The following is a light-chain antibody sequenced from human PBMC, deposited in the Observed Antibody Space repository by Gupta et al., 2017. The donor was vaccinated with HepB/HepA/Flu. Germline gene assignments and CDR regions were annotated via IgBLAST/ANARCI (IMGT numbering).Light chain of an antibody. Sequence: DIQMTQSPSSLSASVGDRVTITCRASQSISTYLNWYQQKPGKAPILLIYDASRVKSGVPSRFSGSGSGTEFTLTISRRQPEDFATYYCQHRNISPRTFGQGTKVEIK. J-gene: IGKJ1*01. V-gene: IGKV1-39*01. CDR2: DAS. CDR1: QSISTY. CDR3: QHRNISPRT.